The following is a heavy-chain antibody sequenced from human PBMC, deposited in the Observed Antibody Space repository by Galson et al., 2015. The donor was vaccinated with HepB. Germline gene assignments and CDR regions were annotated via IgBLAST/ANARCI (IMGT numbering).Heavy chain of an antibody. CDR1: GFTFSTYA. J-gene: IGHJ4*02. CDR3: AKDGLQWHDQ. CDR2: VTGNGGYT. V-gene: IGHV3-23*01. D-gene: IGHD6-19*01. Sequence: SLRLSCAGTGFTFSTYALSWVRHATGKGIEWVAVVTGNGGYTAHTDPMKAGFTISRDNPKNTLYLQMNRLRADDTAVYYCAKDGLQWHDQWGQGTLVTVSS.